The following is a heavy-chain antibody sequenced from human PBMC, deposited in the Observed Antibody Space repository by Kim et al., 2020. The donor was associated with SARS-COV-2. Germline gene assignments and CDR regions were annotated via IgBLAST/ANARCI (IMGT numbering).Heavy chain of an antibody. CDR1: GGSISSSSYY. CDR2: IYYSGST. CDR3: ARRCGSCYPDAFDI. Sequence: SETLSLTCTVSGGSISSSSYYWGWIRQPPGKGLEWIGSIYYSGSTYYNPSLKSRVTISVDTSKNQFSLKLSSVAAADTAVYYCARRCGSCYPDAFDIWGQGTMVTVSS. V-gene: IGHV4-39*01. J-gene: IGHJ3*02. D-gene: IGHD2-15*01.